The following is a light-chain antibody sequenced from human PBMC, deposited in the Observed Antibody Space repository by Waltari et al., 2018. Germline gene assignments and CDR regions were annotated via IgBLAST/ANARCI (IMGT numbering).Light chain of an antibody. V-gene: IGLV4-69*01. J-gene: IGLJ3*02. CDR1: SGHSSNI. CDR3: QTGGHGTWV. Sequence: QLVLTQSPSASASLGASIKLTCTLSSGHSSNIIAWLQQQPERGPRYLMKVNSDGTHSKGDDIPERFAGSSSGAERYLTISSLQSEDEADYYCQTGGHGTWVFGGGTKVTVL. CDR2: VNSDGTH.